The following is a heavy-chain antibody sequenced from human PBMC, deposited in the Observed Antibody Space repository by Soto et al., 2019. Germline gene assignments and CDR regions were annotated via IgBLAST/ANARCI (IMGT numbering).Heavy chain of an antibody. CDR3: TTNGHDYADYAPDY. CDR2: IRNKANNYAT. CDR1: GFIFSGSA. D-gene: IGHD4-17*01. V-gene: IGHV3-73*01. Sequence: GGSLRLSCAASGFIFSGSAMRWVRQAYGKGLEWVGRIRNKANNYATLCAESMEGRFTISRDDSANMAYLQMNSLTAEDTAVYYCTTNGHDYADYAPDYWGRGTLVTVSS. J-gene: IGHJ4*02.